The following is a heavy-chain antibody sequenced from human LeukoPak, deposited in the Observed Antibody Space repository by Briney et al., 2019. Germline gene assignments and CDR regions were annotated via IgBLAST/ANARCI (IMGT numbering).Heavy chain of an antibody. CDR2: IKADGSDK. Sequence: GESLRLSCAASGFTFSNNWMTWVRQAPGKGLEWVANIKADGSDKYYVDSVKGRFTVSRDNAKNSLYLQMNSLSAEETAIYYCARDFDWGQGTLVTVSS. CDR3: ARDFD. V-gene: IGHV3-7*01. CDR1: GFTFSNNW. J-gene: IGHJ4*02.